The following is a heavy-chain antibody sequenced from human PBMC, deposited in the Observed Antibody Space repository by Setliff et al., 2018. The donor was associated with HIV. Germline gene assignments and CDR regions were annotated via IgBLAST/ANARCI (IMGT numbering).Heavy chain of an antibody. CDR1: GGSTSSSSYY. V-gene: IGHV4-61*05. CDR2: IYTSGIT. D-gene: IGHD6-19*01. CDR3: ARASSGDSPRWDITAVAGTYYYYYMDV. Sequence: SETLSLTCSVSGGSTSSSSYYWAWVRQPPGKGLEWIGYIYTSGITNYNPSLKSRVTMSVDTSKNQFSLKLSSVTAADTAVYYCARASSGDSPRWDITAVAGTYYYYYMDVWGKGTTVTVSS. J-gene: IGHJ6*03.